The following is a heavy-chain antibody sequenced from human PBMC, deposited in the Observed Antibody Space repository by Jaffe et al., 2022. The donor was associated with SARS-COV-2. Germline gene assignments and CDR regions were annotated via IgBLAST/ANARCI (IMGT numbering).Heavy chain of an antibody. CDR2: INSDGSST. J-gene: IGHJ4*02. CDR1: GFTFSSYW. CDR3: AATYYYDSSGYCFDY. Sequence: EVQLVESGGGLVQPGGSLRLSCAASGFTFSSYWMHWVRQAPGKGLVWVSRINSDGSSTSYADSVKGRFTISRDNAKNTLYLQMNSLRAEDTAVYYCAATYYYDSSGYCFDYWGQGTLVTVSS. D-gene: IGHD3-22*01. V-gene: IGHV3-74*01.